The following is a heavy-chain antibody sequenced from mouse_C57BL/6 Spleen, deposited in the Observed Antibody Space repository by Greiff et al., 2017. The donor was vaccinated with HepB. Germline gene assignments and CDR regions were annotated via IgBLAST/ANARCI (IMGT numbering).Heavy chain of an antibody. V-gene: IGHV5-17*01. CDR3: ASGDYYYGSSAAAGAMDY. J-gene: IGHJ4*01. CDR1: GFTFSDYG. CDR2: ISSGSSTI. Sequence: EVKLMESGGGLVKPGGSLKLSCAASGFTFSDYGMHWVRQAPEKGLEWVAYISSGSSTIYYADTVKGRFTISRDNAKNTLFLQMTSLRSEDTAMYYCASGDYYYGSSAAAGAMDYWGQGTSVTVSS. D-gene: IGHD1-1*01.